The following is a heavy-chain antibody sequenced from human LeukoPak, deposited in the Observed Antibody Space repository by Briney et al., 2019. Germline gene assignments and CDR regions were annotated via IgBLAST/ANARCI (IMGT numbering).Heavy chain of an antibody. CDR2: ISGYNGNT. CDR1: GHTFTSYG. V-gene: IGHV1-18*01. Sequence: ASVKVSCKASGHTFTSYGITWVRQAPGQGLEWMGWISGYNGNTKYAQKLQGRVTMTTDTSTSTAYMELRSLRSDDTAVYYCAREVATITVAAAGGIDYWGQGTLVTVSS. J-gene: IGHJ4*02. CDR3: AREVATITVAAAGGIDY. D-gene: IGHD5-12*01.